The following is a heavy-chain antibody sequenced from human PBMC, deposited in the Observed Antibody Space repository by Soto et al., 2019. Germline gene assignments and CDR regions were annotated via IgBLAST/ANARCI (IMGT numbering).Heavy chain of an antibody. CDR1: GFAFSSYA. D-gene: IGHD3-10*01. V-gene: IGHV3-23*01. CDR3: ANADYGSGSSLGEY. J-gene: IGHJ4*02. CDR2: ISGSGGST. Sequence: GGSLRLSCAASGFAFSSYAMSWVRQAPGKGLEWVSAISGSGGSTYYADSVKGRFTISRDNSKNTLYLQMNSLRAEDTAVYYCANADYGSGSSLGEYWGQGTLVTVSS.